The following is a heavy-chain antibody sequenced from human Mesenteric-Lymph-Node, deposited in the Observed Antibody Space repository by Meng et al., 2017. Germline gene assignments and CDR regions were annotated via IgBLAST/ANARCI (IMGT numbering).Heavy chain of an antibody. Sequence: GESLKISCAASGLSFSSQWMHWVRQAPGKGLVWVSRINSDGSTTGYADSVKGRFTISRDNSKNTLYLQMNSLRAEDTAVYYCARDVSVRGVIITTWFDPWGQGTLVTVSS. CDR2: INSDGSTT. J-gene: IGHJ5*02. CDR1: GLSFSSQW. D-gene: IGHD3-10*02. CDR3: ARDVSVRGVIITTWFDP. V-gene: IGHV3-74*01.